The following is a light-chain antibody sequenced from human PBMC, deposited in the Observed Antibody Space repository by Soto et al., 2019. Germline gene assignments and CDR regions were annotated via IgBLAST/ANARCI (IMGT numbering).Light chain of an antibody. CDR2: EVS. CDR3: RSYTSSRIDYV. V-gene: IGLV2-14*01. CDR1: SSDVGGYNY. Sequence: QSALTQPASVSGSPGQSITISCTGTSSDVGGYNYVSWYQQHPGKAPKLMIYEVSNRPSGVSNRFSGSKSGNTASLTISGLHAEGEADYYCRSYTSSRIDYVFGTGTKLTVL. J-gene: IGLJ1*01.